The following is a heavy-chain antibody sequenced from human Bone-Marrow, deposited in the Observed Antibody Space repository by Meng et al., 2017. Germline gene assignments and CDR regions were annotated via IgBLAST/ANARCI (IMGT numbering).Heavy chain of an antibody. J-gene: IGHJ4*02. D-gene: IGHD2-2*01. Sequence: GESLKISCAASGFTFSSYSMNWVRQAPGKGLEWVSSISSSSSYIYYADSVKGRFTISRDNAKNSLYLQMNSLRAEDMALYYCAKGYCSSTSCYVDYWGQGTLVTVSS. V-gene: IGHV3-21*04. CDR1: GFTFSSYS. CDR2: ISSSSSYI. CDR3: AKGYCSSTSCYVDY.